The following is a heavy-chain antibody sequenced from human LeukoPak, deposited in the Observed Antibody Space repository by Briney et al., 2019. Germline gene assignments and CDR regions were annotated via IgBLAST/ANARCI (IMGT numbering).Heavy chain of an antibody. D-gene: IGHD2-2*01. Sequence: GGSLRLSCTASGFTFSTYAMNWVRQAPGKGLEWVSGIIGSGVSTYYADSVKGRFTISRDNSNNTLYLQMSSLGAEDTAVYYCAKDWGMGDQLLRIDYWGQGTLVTVSS. J-gene: IGHJ4*02. V-gene: IGHV3-23*01. CDR2: IIGSGVST. CDR1: GFTFSTYA. CDR3: AKDWGMGDQLLRIDY.